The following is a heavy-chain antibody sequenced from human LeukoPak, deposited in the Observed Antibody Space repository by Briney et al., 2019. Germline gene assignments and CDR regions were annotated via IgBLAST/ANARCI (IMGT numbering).Heavy chain of an antibody. D-gene: IGHD1-7*01. CDR2: ISKDGSDK. CDR3: ARDYWWNYDY. J-gene: IGHJ4*02. V-gene: IGHV3-30-3*01. CDR1: GFTFSDYA. Sequence: GGSLRLSCAASGFTFSDYAMHWARQAPGKGLEWVAVISKDGSDKYYPGSVRGRFTISRDNSKNTIYLQMDSLRAEDTAIYYCARDYWWNYDYWGQGTLVTVSS.